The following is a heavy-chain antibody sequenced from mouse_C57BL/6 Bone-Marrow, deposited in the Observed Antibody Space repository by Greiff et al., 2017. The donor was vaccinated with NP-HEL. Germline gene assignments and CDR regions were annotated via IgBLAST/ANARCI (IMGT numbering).Heavy chain of an antibody. V-gene: IGHV5-17*01. D-gene: IGHD6-2*01. Sequence: EVKLMESGGGLVKPGGSLKLSCAASGFTFSDYGMHWVRQAPEKGLEWVAYISSGSSTIYYADTVKGRFTISRDNANNTLFLQMTSLRSEDTAMYYCARELVPLFDYWGQGTTLTVSS. CDR2: ISSGSSTI. J-gene: IGHJ2*01. CDR1: GFTFSDYG. CDR3: ARELVPLFDY.